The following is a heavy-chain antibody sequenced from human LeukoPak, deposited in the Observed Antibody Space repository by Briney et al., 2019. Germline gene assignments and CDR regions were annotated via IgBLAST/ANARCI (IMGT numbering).Heavy chain of an antibody. J-gene: IGHJ4*02. Sequence: PGSSVKVSCKASGGTFSSYAISWVRQAPGQGLEWMGGIIPIFGTANYAQKFQGRVTITAGKSTSTAYMELSSLRSEDTAVYYCARAVPEGYSSGWYGGAFDYWGQGTLVTVSS. CDR2: IIPIFGTA. CDR1: GGTFSSYA. V-gene: IGHV1-69*06. CDR3: ARAVPEGYSSGWYGGAFDY. D-gene: IGHD6-19*01.